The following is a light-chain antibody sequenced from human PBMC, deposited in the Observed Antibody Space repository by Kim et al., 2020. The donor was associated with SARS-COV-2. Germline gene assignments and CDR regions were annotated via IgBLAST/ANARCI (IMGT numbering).Light chain of an antibody. Sequence: GNRVTITCRAIQGIVNDLAWYKQRPGKAPELLIYAASTLQSGVPSKFTGSGSGTEFTLTISSQQPEDFATYNCLRNYGYPRTFGQGTKVDIK. CDR1: QGIVND. V-gene: IGKV1-6*01. CDR2: AAS. CDR3: LRNYGYPRT. J-gene: IGKJ1*01.